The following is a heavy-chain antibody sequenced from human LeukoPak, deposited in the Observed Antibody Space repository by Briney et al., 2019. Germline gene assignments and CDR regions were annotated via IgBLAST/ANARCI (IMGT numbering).Heavy chain of an antibody. V-gene: IGHV4-59*01. CDR3: ARDKHHGDYGAFDI. J-gene: IGHJ3*02. D-gene: IGHD4/OR15-4a*01. CDR1: GGSISSYY. Sequence: SETLSLTCTVSGGSISSYYWSWIRQPPGKGLEWIGYIHYSGSTNYNPSLKSRVTISVDTSKNQFSLKLSSVTAADTAVYYCARDKHHGDYGAFDIWGQGTMVTVSS. CDR2: IHYSGST.